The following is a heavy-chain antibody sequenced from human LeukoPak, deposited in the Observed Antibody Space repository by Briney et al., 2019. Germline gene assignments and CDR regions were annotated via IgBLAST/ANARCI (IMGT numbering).Heavy chain of an antibody. CDR3: ARGESGSYYPVAVAFDI. Sequence: NPSETLSLTCSVSGYSISNAYYWGWIRQPPGKGLEWIGSIYYSGSIFYNPSLKSRVTISIDTSKNHFSLKLSSVTAADTAVYYCARGESGSYYPVAVAFDIWGQGTMVTVSS. J-gene: IGHJ3*02. V-gene: IGHV4-38-2*02. D-gene: IGHD1-26*01. CDR2: IYYSGSI. CDR1: GYSISNAYY.